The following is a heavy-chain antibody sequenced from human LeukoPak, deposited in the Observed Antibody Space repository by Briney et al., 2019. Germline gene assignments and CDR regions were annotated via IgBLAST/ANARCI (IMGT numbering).Heavy chain of an antibody. Sequence: GGSLRLSCAASGFTFDDYAMHWVRQAPGKGLEWVSLISWDGGSTYYADSVKGRFTISRDNSKNSLYLQMNSLRAEDTALYYCAKGTYYNFWSGAGDYYYYMDVWGKGTTVSVS. J-gene: IGHJ6*03. CDR3: AKGTYYNFWSGAGDYYYYMDV. CDR1: GFTFDDYA. D-gene: IGHD3-3*01. V-gene: IGHV3-43D*03. CDR2: ISWDGGST.